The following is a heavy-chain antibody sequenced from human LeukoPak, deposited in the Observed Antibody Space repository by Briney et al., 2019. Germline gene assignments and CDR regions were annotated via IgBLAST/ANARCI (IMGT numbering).Heavy chain of an antibody. CDR2: INPNSGGT. Sequence: ASVKVSCKASGYTFTGYYMHWVRQAPGQGLEWMGRINPNSGGTNYEQKFQGRVTMTRDTSISTAYMELSRLRSDDTAVYYCARDYYDSSGYYSFDYWGQGTLVTVSS. J-gene: IGHJ4*02. CDR1: GYTFTGYY. D-gene: IGHD3-22*01. V-gene: IGHV1-2*06. CDR3: ARDYYDSSGYYSFDY.